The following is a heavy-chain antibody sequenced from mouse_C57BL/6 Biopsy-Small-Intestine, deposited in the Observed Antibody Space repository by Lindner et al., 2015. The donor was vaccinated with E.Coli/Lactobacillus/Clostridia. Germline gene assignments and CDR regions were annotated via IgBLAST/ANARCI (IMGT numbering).Heavy chain of an antibody. Sequence: QLQESGPELVKPGASVKISCKASGHSFTGYYMHWVKQSHGDILDWIGFIYPYNGISSYNQKFKGKATLTVDKSSSTAYMVLRSLTSEDSAVYYCARSEGSSGFFDYWGLGTTLTVSS. J-gene: IGHJ2*01. CDR1: GHSFTGYY. V-gene: IGHV1-31*01. D-gene: IGHD3-2*02. CDR2: IYPYNGIS. CDR3: ARSEGSSGFFDY.